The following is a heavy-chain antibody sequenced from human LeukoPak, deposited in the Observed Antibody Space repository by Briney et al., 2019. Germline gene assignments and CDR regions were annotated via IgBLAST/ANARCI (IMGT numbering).Heavy chain of an antibody. D-gene: IGHD2-21*02. CDR2: ISGSGGST. CDR3: SLRAFWFDP. Sequence: GGSLRLSCAASGFTFSSYDMNWVRQAPGKGLEWVSAISGSGGSTYYADSVKGRFTISRDNSKSTLFLQMNSLRAEDTAVYSCSLRAFWFDPWGQGTLVSVSS. V-gene: IGHV3-23*01. J-gene: IGHJ5*02. CDR1: GFTFSSYD.